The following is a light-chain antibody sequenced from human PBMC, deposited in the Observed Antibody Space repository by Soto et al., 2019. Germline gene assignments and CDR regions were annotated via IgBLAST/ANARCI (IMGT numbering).Light chain of an antibody. J-gene: IGKJ1*01. CDR3: QQYGSSPSGT. CDR1: QSVSSSY. CDR2: GAS. V-gene: IGKV3-20*01. Sequence: EIVLTQSPGTLSLSPGERATLSCRASQSVSSSYLAWYQQKLGQAPRLLIYGASSRATGIPDRFSGSGSGTDFTLTISRLEPEDFAVYYCQQYGSSPSGTFGQGTKVEIK.